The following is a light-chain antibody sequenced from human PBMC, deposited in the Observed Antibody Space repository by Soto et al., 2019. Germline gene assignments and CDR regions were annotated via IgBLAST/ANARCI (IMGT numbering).Light chain of an antibody. CDR1: QGISSY. CDR2: AAS. CDR3: QQYYSYPRA. V-gene: IGKV1-8*01. Sequence: AIRMTQSPSSVSASTGDRDTITCRASQGISSYLAWYQQKPGKAPKLLIYAASTLQSGVPSRFSGSGSGTDFTLTISCLQSEDFATHYCQQYYSYPRAFGQGTRLEIK. J-gene: IGKJ5*01.